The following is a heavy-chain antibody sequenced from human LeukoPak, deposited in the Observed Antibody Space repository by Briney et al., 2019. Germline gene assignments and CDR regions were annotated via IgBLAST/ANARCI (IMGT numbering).Heavy chain of an antibody. CDR3: ARGRPDPQNSDYWDY. Sequence: PSETLSLTCTISRGSISTYYWSWIRQTPGTTLEWIGNIHYTGRTRYNPSQESRVTMSLDTPKNEFSLRLTSMTAADSAVYYCARGRPDPQNSDYWDYWGQGILVTVSS. CDR2: IHYTGRT. J-gene: IGHJ4*02. CDR1: RGSISTYY. V-gene: IGHV4-59*13. D-gene: IGHD3-22*01.